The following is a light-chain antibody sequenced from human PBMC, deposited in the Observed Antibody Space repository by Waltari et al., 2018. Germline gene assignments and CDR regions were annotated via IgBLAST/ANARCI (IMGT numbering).Light chain of an antibody. J-gene: IGLJ2*01. CDR2: EDN. Sequence: NFMLTQPHSVSESPGKTVTISCTGSSGSIASNYVQWYQQRPGSAPTTVIYEDNQRPSGVPDRFSGSIDSSSNSASLTSSGLKTEDEADYYCQSYDSSNPVVFGGGTKLTVL. CDR1: SGSIASNY. V-gene: IGLV6-57*02. CDR3: QSYDSSNPVV.